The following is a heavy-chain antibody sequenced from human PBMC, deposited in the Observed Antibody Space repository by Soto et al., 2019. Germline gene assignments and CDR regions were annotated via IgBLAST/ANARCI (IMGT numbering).Heavy chain of an antibody. J-gene: IGHJ5*01. V-gene: IGHV1-2*02. Sequence: ASVKVSCKASGYTFTGYFMHWVRQAPGQGLEWMGWINPNTGGANYAQKFQDRVTMTRDTSTNTAYMEMNRLRSDDTAVYYCAKLTYPTDSTGYYYERVSGWIDSWGQGTLVTVSS. CDR2: INPNTGGA. CDR1: GYTFTGYF. D-gene: IGHD3-22*01. CDR3: AKLTYPTDSTGYYYERVSGWIDS.